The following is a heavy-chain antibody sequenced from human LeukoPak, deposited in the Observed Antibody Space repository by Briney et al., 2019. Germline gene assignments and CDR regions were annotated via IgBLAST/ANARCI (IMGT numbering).Heavy chain of an antibody. CDR1: GFTFSSYA. D-gene: IGHD5-24*01. J-gene: IGHJ3*02. Sequence: GGSLRLSCAASGFTFSSYAMSWVRQAPGKGLECVSTISGRGGSTFYADSVKGRFTISRDNAKNSLYLQMNSLRAEDTAVYYCARGQMATSVDWNDAFDIWGQGTMVTVSS. V-gene: IGHV3-23*01. CDR2: ISGRGGST. CDR3: ARGQMATSVDWNDAFDI.